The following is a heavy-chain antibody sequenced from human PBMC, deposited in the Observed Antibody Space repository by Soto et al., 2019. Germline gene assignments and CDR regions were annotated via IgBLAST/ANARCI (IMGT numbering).Heavy chain of an antibody. J-gene: IGHJ3*02. D-gene: IGHD2-2*02. CDR3: ARVGDVVPAAIVDVWGAFDI. V-gene: IGHV5-10-1*01. CDR2: IDPSDSYT. Sequence: PGESLKISCKGSGYSFTSYWISWVRQMPGKGLEWMGRIDPSDSYTNYSPSFQGHVTISADKSISTAYLQWSSLKASDTAVYYCARVGDVVPAAIVDVWGAFDIWGQGTMVTVSS. CDR1: GYSFTSYW.